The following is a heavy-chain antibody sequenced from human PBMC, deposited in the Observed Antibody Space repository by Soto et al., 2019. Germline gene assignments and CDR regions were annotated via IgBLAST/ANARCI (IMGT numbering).Heavy chain of an antibody. J-gene: IGHJ4*02. CDR3: ARSLGYCSGGSCYSDY. CDR1: GGSISSYY. V-gene: IGHV4-59*12. D-gene: IGHD2-15*01. CDR2: IYHSGST. Sequence: PSETLSLTCTVSGGSISSYYWSWIRQPPGKGLEWIGYIYHSGSTNYNPSLKSRVTISVDKSKSQFSLKLSSVTAADTAVYYCARSLGYCSGGSCYSDYWGQGTLVTVSS.